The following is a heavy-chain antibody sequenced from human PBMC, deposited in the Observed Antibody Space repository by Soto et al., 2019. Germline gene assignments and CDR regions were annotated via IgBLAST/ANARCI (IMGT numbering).Heavy chain of an antibody. J-gene: IGHJ3*02. CDR1: GCTFSNFG. CDR2: IWYDGSNK. CDR3: ASGGNYYDSSGQAAFDI. Sequence: PWGFLRHPCGASGCTFSNFGVHRVLQAPSKGLEWVAVIWYDGSNKYYADSVKGRFTISRDNSKNTLYLQMNSLRAEDTAMYYCASGGNYYDSSGQAAFDIWGQGTMVTVSS. V-gene: IGHV3-33*08. D-gene: IGHD3-22*01.